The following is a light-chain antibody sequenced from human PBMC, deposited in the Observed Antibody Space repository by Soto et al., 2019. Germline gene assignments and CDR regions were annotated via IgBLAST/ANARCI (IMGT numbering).Light chain of an antibody. Sequence: EIVLTQSPATLSLSPGERATLSCRASQSVSSYLAWYQQKPGQAPRLLIYSASTRATGIPARFSGSGSGTEFTLSIGSLQSEDFAIYYCQQYNTWPPTFGQGTKVDIK. V-gene: IGKV3-15*01. CDR3: QQYNTWPPT. J-gene: IGKJ1*01. CDR2: SAS. CDR1: QSVSSY.